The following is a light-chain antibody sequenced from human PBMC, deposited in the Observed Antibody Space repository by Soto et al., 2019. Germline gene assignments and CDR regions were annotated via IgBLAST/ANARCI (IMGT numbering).Light chain of an antibody. CDR3: QQYGSSPGT. V-gene: IGKV3-20*01. CDR1: QSVINNY. J-gene: IGKJ1*01. CDR2: GAS. Sequence: EIVLTQSPGTLSLSPGERATLSCRASQSVINNYLAWYQQKPGQAPRLLINGASSRATGIPDRFSGSGSGTDFTLTISRLEPEDIAVYYCQQYGSSPGTVGQGTKVEIK.